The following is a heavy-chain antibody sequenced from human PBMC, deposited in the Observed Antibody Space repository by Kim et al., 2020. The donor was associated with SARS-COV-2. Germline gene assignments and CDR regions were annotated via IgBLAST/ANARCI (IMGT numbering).Heavy chain of an antibody. CDR2: IGTAGDT. J-gene: IGHJ6*02. D-gene: IGHD7-27*01. CDR1: GFTFSSYD. V-gene: IGHV3-13*01. CDR3: ARARDWGDYYYYGMDV. Sequence: GGSLRLSCAASGFTFSSYDMHWVRQATGKGLEWVSAIGTAGDTYYPGSVKGRFTISRENAKNSLYLQMNSLRAGDTAVYYCARARDWGDYYYYGMDVWGQGTTGTVSS.